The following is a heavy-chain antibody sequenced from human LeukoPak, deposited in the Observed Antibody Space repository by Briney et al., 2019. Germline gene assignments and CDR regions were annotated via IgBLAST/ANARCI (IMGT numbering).Heavy chain of an antibody. D-gene: IGHD6-19*01. CDR3: AKALSPPNCSGWYHYYYYGMDV. CDR2: ISYDGSKE. V-gene: IGHV3-30*18. Sequence: SGGSLRLSCAASGFIFSSYAMHWVRQAPGKGLEWMAVISYDGSKEYYADSVKGRFTISRDNSKNTLYLQMNSLRVEDTTVYYCAKALSPPNCSGWYHYYYYGMDVWGQGTTVTVSS. J-gene: IGHJ6*02. CDR1: GFIFSSYA.